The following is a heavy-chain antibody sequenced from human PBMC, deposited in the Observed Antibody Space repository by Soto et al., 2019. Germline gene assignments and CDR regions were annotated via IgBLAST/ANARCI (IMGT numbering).Heavy chain of an antibody. J-gene: IGHJ4*02. D-gene: IGHD1-1*01. CDR3: ARDSGNLGNWAYFFDY. CDR1: GYTFTDFG. Sequence: QGQLVQSGAEVKKPGASVKVSCKASGYTFTDFGVSWVRQAPGQGLEWMGWISAYNSNTNYAQKVQGRVTMTTDTSTSTAYMELRHLTSDDTAVYYCARDSGNLGNWAYFFDYWGQGTLVTVSS. CDR2: ISAYNSNT. V-gene: IGHV1-18*01.